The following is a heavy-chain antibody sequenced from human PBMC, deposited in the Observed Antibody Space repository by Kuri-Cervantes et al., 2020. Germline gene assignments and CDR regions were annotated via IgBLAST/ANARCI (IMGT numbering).Heavy chain of an antibody. Sequence: GESLKISCAASGFTVSSNYMSWVRQAPGKGLEWVSVISGSGDDTYYADSVKGRFTFSRDNSKNTLYLQMNSLRVEDTAVYYCAKDKGLGGGSCFDTWGQGTLVTVSS. V-gene: IGHV3-23*01. J-gene: IGHJ5*02. CDR3: AKDKGLGGGSCFDT. CDR2: ISGSGDDT. D-gene: IGHD2-15*01. CDR1: GFTVSSNY.